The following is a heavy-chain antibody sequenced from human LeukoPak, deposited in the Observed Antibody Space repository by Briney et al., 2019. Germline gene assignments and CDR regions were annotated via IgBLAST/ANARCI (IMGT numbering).Heavy chain of an antibody. Sequence: GGSLRLSCAASGFTFSSYAMSWVRQAPGKGLEWVSVISGSGGSTYYADSVKGRFTISRDNSKNTLDLQINSLRAEDTAVYYCSRLSIFGVATKHRKTGDGDYWGQGTLVTVSS. CDR3: SRLSIFGVATKHRKTGDGDY. CDR1: GFTFSSYA. V-gene: IGHV3-23*01. D-gene: IGHD3-3*01. J-gene: IGHJ4*02. CDR2: ISGSGGST.